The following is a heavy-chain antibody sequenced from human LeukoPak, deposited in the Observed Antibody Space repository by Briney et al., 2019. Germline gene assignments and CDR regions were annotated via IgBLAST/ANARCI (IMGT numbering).Heavy chain of an antibody. CDR3: AKRTLAGTVGDY. J-gene: IGHJ4*01. V-gene: IGHV3-48*01. D-gene: IGHD6-19*01. CDR1: GFTFSSHS. CDR2: ISGSSSSI. Sequence: GGSLRLSCAASGFTFSSHSMNWVRQAPGKGLEWVSYISGSSSSIYYADSVKGRFTISRDNAKNSLFLQMNSLRAEDTAVYYCAKRTLAGTVGDYWGQEPWSPSPQ.